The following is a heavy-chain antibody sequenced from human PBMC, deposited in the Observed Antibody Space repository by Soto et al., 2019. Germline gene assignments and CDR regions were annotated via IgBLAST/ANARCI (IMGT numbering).Heavy chain of an antibody. CDR3: VRVDNYGTPTPQDV. CDR2: ISPYTGNT. J-gene: IGHJ6*02. Sequence: QVQLVQSGDEVKKPGASVKVSCKASGYIFVNYGIAWVRQAPGQGLEWMGWISPYTGNTHSASKVQGRLTMTTDTSTNTAYMDLGSLTSDDTAGYDGVRVDNYGTPTPQDVWGQGTTGTVSS. CDR1: GYIFVNYG. D-gene: IGHD5-12*01. V-gene: IGHV1-18*01.